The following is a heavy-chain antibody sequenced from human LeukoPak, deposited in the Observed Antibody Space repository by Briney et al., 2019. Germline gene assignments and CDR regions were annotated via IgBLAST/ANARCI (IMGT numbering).Heavy chain of an antibody. D-gene: IGHD1-26*01. CDR1: GFTFSHYG. V-gene: IGHV3-30*18. CDR2: MSSDGSEK. Sequence: GGSLRLSCAASGFTFSHYGMHWVRQAPGKGLEWVAGMSSDGSEKFYADSVKGRFTISRDNSKNMLDLQMNSLRVEDTAAYYCAKGVTGSSYSASDIWGQGTMVTVSS. J-gene: IGHJ3*02. CDR3: AKGVTGSSYSASDI.